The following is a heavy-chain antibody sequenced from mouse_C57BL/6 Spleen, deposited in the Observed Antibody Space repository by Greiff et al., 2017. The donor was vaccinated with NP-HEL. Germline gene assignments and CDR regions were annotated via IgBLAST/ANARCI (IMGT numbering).Heavy chain of an antibody. CDR1: GFTFSDYG. V-gene: IGHV5-17*01. CDR3: ARRDYYGDAMDY. D-gene: IGHD2-1*01. Sequence: EVKLMESGGGLVKPGGSLKLSCAASGFTFSDYGMHWVRQAPEKGLEWVAYISSGSSTIYYADTVKGRFTISRDNAKNTLFLQMTSLRSEDTAMYYCARRDYYGDAMDYWGQGTSVTVSS. J-gene: IGHJ4*01. CDR2: ISSGSSTI.